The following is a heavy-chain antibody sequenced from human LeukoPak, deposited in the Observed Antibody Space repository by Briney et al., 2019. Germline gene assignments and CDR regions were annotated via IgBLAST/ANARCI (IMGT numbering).Heavy chain of an antibody. D-gene: IGHD3-22*01. J-gene: IGHJ4*02. CDR3: ARDTNGARGYYSDY. V-gene: IGHV4-39*07. CDR1: GGSISSSSYY. CDR2: IYYSGST. Sequence: SETLSLTCTVSGGSISSSSYYWGWIRQPSGKGLEWIGSIYYSGSTYYNPSLKSRVTISVDTSKNQFSLKLSSVTAADTAVYYSARDTNGARGYYSDYWGQGTLVTVSS.